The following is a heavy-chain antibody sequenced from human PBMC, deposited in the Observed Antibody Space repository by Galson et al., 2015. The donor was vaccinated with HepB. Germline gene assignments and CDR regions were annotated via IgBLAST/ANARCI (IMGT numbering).Heavy chain of an antibody. V-gene: IGHV3-30*18. J-gene: IGHJ5*01. CDR3: AKAGDTSGYPIDS. CDR1: GFSFSTYA. CDR2: ISYDGRNK. D-gene: IGHD3-22*01. Sequence: SLRLSCAASGFSFSTYALAWVRQAPGKGLEAVAVISYDGRNKHYADSVRGRFTISRDNSKDTLYLQMSSLRSEDAAIYYCAKAGDTSGYPIDSWGQGTLVTVSS.